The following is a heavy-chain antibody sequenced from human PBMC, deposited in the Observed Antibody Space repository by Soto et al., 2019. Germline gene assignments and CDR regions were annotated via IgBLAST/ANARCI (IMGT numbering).Heavy chain of an antibody. CDR3: ARQTTVTTVGY. CDR1: GYXFTSYL. J-gene: IGHJ4*02. Sequence: EXLKSSCKCPGYXFTSYLFSWVRHMPGKGLEWMGRIDPSDSYTNYSPSFQGNVTISAEKSISTAYLQGSSLKPSDTAIYYCARQTTVTTVGYWGQGTLDTVSS. CDR2: IDPSDSYT. D-gene: IGHD4-17*01. V-gene: IGHV5-10-1*01.